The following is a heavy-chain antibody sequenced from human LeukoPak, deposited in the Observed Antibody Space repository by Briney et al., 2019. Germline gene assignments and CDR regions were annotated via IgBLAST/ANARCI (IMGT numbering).Heavy chain of an antibody. CDR1: GYTFSTYW. D-gene: IGHD3-22*01. CDR2: IYPGDSDS. V-gene: IGHV5-51*01. Sequence: GESLKISCKGSGYTFSTYWIGWVRQMPGRGPEWMGMIYPGDSDSRYSPSFQGQVTISADKSTSTAYLQWNSLKASDSAIYYCARHRYDSAYYADYWGQGTLVTVSS. CDR3: ARHRYDSAYYADY. J-gene: IGHJ4*02.